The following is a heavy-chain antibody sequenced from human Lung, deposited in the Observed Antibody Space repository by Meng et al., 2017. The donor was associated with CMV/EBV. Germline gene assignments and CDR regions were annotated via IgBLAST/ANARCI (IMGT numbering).Heavy chain of an antibody. D-gene: IGHD3-22*01. J-gene: IGHJ4*02. V-gene: IGHV3-30-3*01. Sequence: GSXRLSCAASGFTFSSYAMHWVRQAPGKGLEWVAVISYDGSNKYYADSVKGRFTISRDNSKNTLYLQMNSLRAEDTAVYHCARDQYYYDSSGYYDYWGQGTLVTVSS. CDR2: ISYDGSNK. CDR3: ARDQYYYDSSGYYDY. CDR1: GFTFSSYA.